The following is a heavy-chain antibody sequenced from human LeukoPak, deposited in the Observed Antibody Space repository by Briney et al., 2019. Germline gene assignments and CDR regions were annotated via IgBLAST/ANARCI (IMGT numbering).Heavy chain of an antibody. D-gene: IGHD3-10*01. V-gene: IGHV4-61*02. CDR3: ARGRITMARKAPYYYYMDV. CDR1: GASISSGSYY. Sequence: SETLSLTCTVSGASISSGSYYWTRIRQPAGKGLEWIGRISTSGITNYNPSLKSRVTISVDTSKNQFSLKLSSVTAADTAVYYCARGRITMARKAPYYYYMDVWGKGTTVTISS. CDR2: ISTSGIT. J-gene: IGHJ6*03.